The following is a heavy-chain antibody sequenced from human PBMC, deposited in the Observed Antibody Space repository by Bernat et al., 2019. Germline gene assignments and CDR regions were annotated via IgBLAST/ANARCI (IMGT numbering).Heavy chain of an antibody. D-gene: IGHD4-17*01. CDR2: IYYSGNP. Sequence: QLQLQESGPGLVKPSETLSLSCTVSGGSISSSSHYWGWIRQPPGKGLEWIGAIYYSGNPYTHPALKSRLTISVDTSKNQFSLKLSSVTAADTAVYYCAARDYARGLDYWGQGTLVTVSS. CDR1: GGSISSSSHY. CDR3: AARDYARGLDY. J-gene: IGHJ4*02. V-gene: IGHV4-39*01.